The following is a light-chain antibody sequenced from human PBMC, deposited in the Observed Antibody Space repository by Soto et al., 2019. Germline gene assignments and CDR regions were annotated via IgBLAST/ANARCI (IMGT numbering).Light chain of an antibody. V-gene: IGKV3-20*01. CDR1: QSVSSSF. J-gene: IGKJ2*01. CDR2: AVS. CDR3: QQYGTAPYT. Sequence: EIVLTQSPGTLSLSPGERATLSCRTSQSVSSSFLAWYQHKPGQAPRLLIFAVSKRPSGILDKFSGSGSGTDFTLTISRLEPEDVAVYYCQQYGTAPYTFGQGTKLEIK.